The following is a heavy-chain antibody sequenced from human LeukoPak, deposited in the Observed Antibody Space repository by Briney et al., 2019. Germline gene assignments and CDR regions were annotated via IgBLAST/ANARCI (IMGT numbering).Heavy chain of an antibody. D-gene: IGHD6-19*01. J-gene: IGHJ3*02. V-gene: IGHV4-34*01. Sequence: PSETLSLTCAVYGGSFSGYYWSWIRQPPGKGLEWIGEINHSGSTNYNPSLKSRVTISVDTFKNQFSLRLSSVTAADTAVYYCATSIAVAGTSVFDIWGQGTMVTVSS. CDR2: INHSGST. CDR3: ATSIAVAGTSVFDI. CDR1: GGSFSGYY.